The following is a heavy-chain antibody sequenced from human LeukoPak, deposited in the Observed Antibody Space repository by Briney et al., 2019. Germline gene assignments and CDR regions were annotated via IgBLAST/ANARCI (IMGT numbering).Heavy chain of an antibody. CDR3: ARGERRTQKIDP. J-gene: IGHJ5*02. Sequence: ASVKVSCKASGYTFTSYDINWVRQATGQGLAWMGWMNPNSGNTGYAQKFQGRVTMTRNTSISTAYMELSSLGSEDTAVYYCARGERRTQKIDPWGQGTLVTVSS. CDR1: GYTFTSYD. CDR2: MNPNSGNT. D-gene: IGHD1-1*01. V-gene: IGHV1-8*01.